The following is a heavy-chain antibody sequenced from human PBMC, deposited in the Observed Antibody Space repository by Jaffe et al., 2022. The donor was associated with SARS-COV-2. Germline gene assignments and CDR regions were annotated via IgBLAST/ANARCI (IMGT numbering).Heavy chain of an antibody. CDR2: LYTSGST. D-gene: IGHD4-17*01. CDR1: GGSITSGSYY. CDR3: ARRTVIDRNPIYYGMDV. J-gene: IGHJ6*02. V-gene: IGHV4-61*02. Sequence: QVQLQESGPGLVKPSQTLSLTCTVSGGSITSGSYYWSWIRQPAGKGLEWIGHLYTSGSTNYNPSLKSRVTISVDTSKNQFSLKLSSVTAADTAVYYCARRTVIDRNPIYYGMDVWGQGTTVTVSS.